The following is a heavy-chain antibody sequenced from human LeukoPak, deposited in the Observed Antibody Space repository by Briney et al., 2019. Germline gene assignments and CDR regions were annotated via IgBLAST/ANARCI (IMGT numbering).Heavy chain of an antibody. CDR1: GYTFTGYY. J-gene: IGHJ3*02. Sequence: ASVKVSXKASGYTFTGYYMHWVRQAPGQGLEWMGWINPNSGGTNYAQKFQGRVTMTRDTSISTAYMELSRLRSDDTAVYYCARYCGGDCSDDAFDIWGQGTMVTVSS. CDR2: INPNSGGT. V-gene: IGHV1-2*02. D-gene: IGHD2-21*02. CDR3: ARYCGGDCSDDAFDI.